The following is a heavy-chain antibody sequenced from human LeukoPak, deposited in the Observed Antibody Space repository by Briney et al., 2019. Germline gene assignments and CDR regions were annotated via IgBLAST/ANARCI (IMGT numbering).Heavy chain of an antibody. V-gene: IGHV4-30-4*01. Sequence: SETLSLTCTVSGGSISSGDYYWSWIRQPPGKGLEWIGYIYYSGSTYYNPSLKSRVTISVDTSKNQFSLKLSSVTAADTAVYHCARAHDYGDSGDYWGQGTLVTVSS. CDR1: GGSISSGDYY. CDR3: ARAHDYGDSGDY. D-gene: IGHD4-17*01. J-gene: IGHJ4*02. CDR2: IYYSGST.